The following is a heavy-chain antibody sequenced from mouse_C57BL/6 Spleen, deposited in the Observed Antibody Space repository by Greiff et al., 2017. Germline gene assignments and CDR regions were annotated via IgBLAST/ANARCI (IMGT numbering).Heavy chain of an antibody. CDR1: GYSFTDYY. CDR2: INPNYGTT. CDR3: ARYSGTEYYYAMEY. D-gene: IGHD3-3*01. J-gene: IGHJ4*01. Sequence: EVQLQQSGPELVKPGASVKISCTASGYSFTDYYMNWVKQSNGKSLEWIGVINPNYGTTRYNQKFKGKATLTVDQSSSTAYMQLNSLTSEDAAVYYGARYSGTEYYYAMEYGGQGTSVTASS. V-gene: IGHV1-39*01.